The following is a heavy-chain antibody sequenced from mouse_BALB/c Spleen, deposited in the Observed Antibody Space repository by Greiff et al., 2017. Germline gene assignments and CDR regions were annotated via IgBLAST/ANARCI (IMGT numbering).Heavy chain of an antibody. J-gene: IGHJ4*01. CDR3: ARLGLLHCYAMDY. Sequence: EVNLVESGGGLVQPGGSRKLSCAASGFTFSSFGMHWVRQAPEKGLEWVAYISSGSSTIYYADTVKGRFTISRDNPKNTLFLQMTSLRSEDTAMYYCARLGLLHCYAMDYWGQGTSVTVAS. CDR2: ISSGSSTI. D-gene: IGHD2-3*01. V-gene: IGHV5-17*02. CDR1: GFTFSSFG.